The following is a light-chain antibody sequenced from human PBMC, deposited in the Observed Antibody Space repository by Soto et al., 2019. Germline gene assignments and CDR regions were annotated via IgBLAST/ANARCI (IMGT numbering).Light chain of an antibody. Sequence: EIVLTQSPGTLSLSPGERATLSCRASQSVPLNYLAWYQQKPGQTPKVPIYRVSTSATDSPDRFSGSASGTDFTLSISSLEPADFAVYYCQQYGSSPLTFGGGTKVEIK. CDR3: QQYGSSPLT. CDR1: QSVPLNY. CDR2: RVS. V-gene: IGKV3-20*01. J-gene: IGKJ4*01.